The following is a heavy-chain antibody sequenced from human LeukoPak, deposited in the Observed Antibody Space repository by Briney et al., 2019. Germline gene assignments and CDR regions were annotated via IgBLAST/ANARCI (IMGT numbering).Heavy chain of an antibody. CDR1: GFTFSIYS. D-gene: IGHD1-26*01. J-gene: IGHJ5*02. V-gene: IGHV3-48*01. CDR3: ARGSGSYSFNLLGFDP. Sequence: GGSLRLSCAASGFTFSIYSMNWVRQAPGKGLEWLSYISSSSGTIYYADSVRGRFTTSRDNAKNSVYLQMNSLRVEDTAVYYCARGSGSYSFNLLGFDPWGQGTLVTVSS. CDR2: ISSSSGTI.